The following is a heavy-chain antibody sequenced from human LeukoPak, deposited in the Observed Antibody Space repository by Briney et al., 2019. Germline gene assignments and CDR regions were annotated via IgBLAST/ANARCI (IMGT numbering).Heavy chain of an antibody. CDR1: GYTFTGYY. D-gene: IGHD3-10*01. V-gene: IGHV1-2*02. Sequence: PSVPVSCKASGYTFTGYYMHWVRQAPGQGLEWMGWINPNSGGTNYAQKFQGRVTMTRDTSISTAYMELSRLRSDDTAVYYCARDLVLWFGELFNWFDPWGQGTVVTVSS. CDR3: ARDLVLWFGELFNWFDP. CDR2: INPNSGGT. J-gene: IGHJ5*02.